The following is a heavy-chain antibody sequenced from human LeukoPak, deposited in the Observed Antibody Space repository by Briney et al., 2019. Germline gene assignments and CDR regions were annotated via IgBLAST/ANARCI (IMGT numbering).Heavy chain of an antibody. CDR3: AKDMGSPNQDLTYYYDSSGYFDS. J-gene: IGHJ4*02. V-gene: IGHV3-23*01. D-gene: IGHD3-22*01. CDR2: ISGSGGST. CDR1: GFTFSSYA. Sequence: PGGSLRLSCAASGFTFSSYAMSSVRQAPRKRLEWVSVISGSGGSTYYADSVKGRITISRDNSKNTLYLQMNSLRAEDTAVYYCAKDMGSPNQDLTYYYDSSGYFDSWGQGTLVTVSS.